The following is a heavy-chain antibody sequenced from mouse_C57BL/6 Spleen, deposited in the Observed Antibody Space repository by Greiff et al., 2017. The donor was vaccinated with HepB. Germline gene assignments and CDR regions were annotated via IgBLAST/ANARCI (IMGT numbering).Heavy chain of an antibody. V-gene: IGHV1-82*01. J-gene: IGHJ2*01. CDR2: IYPGDGDT. D-gene: IGHD2-3*01. Sequence: VQLQQSGPELVKPGASVKISCKASGYAFSSSWMNWVKQRPGKGLEWIGRIYPGDGDTNYNGKFKGKATLTADKSSSTAYMQLSSLTSEDSAVYFGARGGYDGYYDYWGQGTTLTVSS. CDR3: ARGGYDGYYDY. CDR1: GYAFSSSW.